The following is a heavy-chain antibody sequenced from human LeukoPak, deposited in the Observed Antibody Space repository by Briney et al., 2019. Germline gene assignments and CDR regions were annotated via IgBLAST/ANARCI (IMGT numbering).Heavy chain of an antibody. J-gene: IGHJ3*02. CDR3: TISLRYSSGWRNAFDI. D-gene: IGHD6-19*01. Sequence: GGSLRLSCAASGFTFSGSAMHWVRQASGKGLEWVGRIRSKANSYATAYAASVKGRFTISRDDSKNTAYLQMNSLKTEDTAVYYCTISLRYSSGWRNAFDIWGQGTMVTVSS. CDR1: GFTFSGSA. V-gene: IGHV3-73*01. CDR2: IRSKANSYAT.